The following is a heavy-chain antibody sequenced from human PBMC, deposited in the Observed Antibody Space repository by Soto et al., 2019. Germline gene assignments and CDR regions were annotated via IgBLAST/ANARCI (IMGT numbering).Heavy chain of an antibody. V-gene: IGHV4-4*07. CDR3: VRDCSGGGCYSDYGMDV. Sequence: SETLSLTCTVSGDSVSSYYWSWIRQPAGRGLEWIGRIYISGSTDYNPSLKGRVSMSVDRSKNQFSLKLTSVAAADTAVYYCVRDCSGGGCYSDYGMDVWGQGTTVTVSS. D-gene: IGHD2-15*01. CDR1: GDSVSSYY. J-gene: IGHJ6*02. CDR2: IYISGST.